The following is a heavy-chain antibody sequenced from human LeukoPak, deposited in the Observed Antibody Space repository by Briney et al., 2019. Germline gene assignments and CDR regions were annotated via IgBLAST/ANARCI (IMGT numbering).Heavy chain of an antibody. CDR2: ISYDGSNK. CDR3: AKPVQWLDFDY. J-gene: IGHJ4*02. CDR1: GFTFSSYG. Sequence: PGGSLRLSCAASGFTFSSYGMHWVRQAPGKGLEWVAVISYDGSNKYYADSVKGRFTIPRDNSKNTLYLQMNSLRAEDTAVYYCAKPVQWLDFDYWGQGTLVTVSS. D-gene: IGHD6-19*01. V-gene: IGHV3-30*18.